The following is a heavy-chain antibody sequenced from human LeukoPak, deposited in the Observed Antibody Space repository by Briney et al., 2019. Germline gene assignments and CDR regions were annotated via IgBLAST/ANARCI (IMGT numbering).Heavy chain of an antibody. V-gene: IGHV4-39*07. D-gene: IGHD3-10*01. CDR3: ARGRLLWFGELLYSPPDY. J-gene: IGHJ4*02. CDR2: INHSGST. Sequence: PSETLSLTCTVSGGSISSSSYYWGWIRQPPGKGLEWIGEINHSGSTNYNPSPKSRVTISVDTSKNQFSLKLSSVTAADTAVYYCARGRLLWFGELLYSPPDYWGQGTLVTVSS. CDR1: GGSISSSSYY.